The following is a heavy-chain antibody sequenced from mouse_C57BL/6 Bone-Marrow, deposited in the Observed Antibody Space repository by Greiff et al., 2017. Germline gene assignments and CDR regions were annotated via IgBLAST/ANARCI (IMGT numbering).Heavy chain of an antibody. CDR1: GFTFSDYD. D-gene: IGHD2-4*01. CDR3: ARDEWGYDYSWFAY. V-gene: IGHV5-16*01. Sequence: EVKLVESAGGLVQPGSSMKLSCTASGFTFSDYDMAWVRQVPEKGLEWVATINYDGSSTYCLDSLQSRFIISRANAKNILYLKMSSLKSEDTATYYWARDEWGYDYSWFAYWGQGTLVTVSA. CDR2: INYDGSST. J-gene: IGHJ3*01.